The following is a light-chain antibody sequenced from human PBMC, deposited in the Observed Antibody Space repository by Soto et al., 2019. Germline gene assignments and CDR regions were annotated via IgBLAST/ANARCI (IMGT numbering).Light chain of an antibody. Sequence: QSALTQPLSASGSPGQSVTISCTGTTSDVGGYEYVSWYQQHPGKAPKVLLYEVNKRPSGVPDRFSGSKSGNMASLTVSGLQAEDEAEYYCSSYAGGNTFVFGSGTKLTVL. CDR1: TSDVGGYEY. J-gene: IGLJ1*01. CDR3: SSYAGGNTFV. V-gene: IGLV2-8*01. CDR2: EVN.